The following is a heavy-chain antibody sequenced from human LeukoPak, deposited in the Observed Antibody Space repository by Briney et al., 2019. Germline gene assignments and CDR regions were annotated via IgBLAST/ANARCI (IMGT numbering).Heavy chain of an antibody. CDR3: ARVVVVPAATYYYYYYRDV. J-gene: IGHJ6*03. D-gene: IGHD2-2*01. CDR2: IYYSGST. V-gene: IGHV4-59*01. CDR1: GGSISSYY. Sequence: SETLSLTCTVSGGSISSYYWSWIRQPPGKGLEWIGYIYYSGSTNYNPSLKSRVTISVDTSKNQFSLKLSSVTAADTAVYYCARVVVVPAATYYYYYYRDVWGKGTTVTVSS.